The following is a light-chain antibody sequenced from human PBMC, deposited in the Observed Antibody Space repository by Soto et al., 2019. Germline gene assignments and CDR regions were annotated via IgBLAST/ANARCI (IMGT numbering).Light chain of an antibody. Sequence: EIVLTQSPGTLSLSPGERATLSCRASQSVSSSYLAWYQQKPGQAPRLLIHDASTRAPGFPARFSGSGSGTDFTLTISSLEPEDFAVYYCQQYDNWPRTFGQGTKVDIK. CDR1: QSVSSSY. CDR3: QQYDNWPRT. J-gene: IGKJ1*01. CDR2: DAS. V-gene: IGKV3-20*01.